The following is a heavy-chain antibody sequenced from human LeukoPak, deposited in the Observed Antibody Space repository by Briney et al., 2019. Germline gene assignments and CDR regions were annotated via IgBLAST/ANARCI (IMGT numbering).Heavy chain of an antibody. CDR2: ITDDGYNT. Sequence: QPGGSLRLSCAASGFTFSAFAMTWVRQAPGKGLEWVSTITDDGYNTYSADSVKGRFTISRDDSKNTLYLEMKSLRAEDTALYYCARDSVAATGDFWGQGTLVTVSS. CDR1: GFTFSAFA. J-gene: IGHJ4*02. D-gene: IGHD6-19*01. CDR3: ARDSVAATGDF. V-gene: IGHV3-23*01.